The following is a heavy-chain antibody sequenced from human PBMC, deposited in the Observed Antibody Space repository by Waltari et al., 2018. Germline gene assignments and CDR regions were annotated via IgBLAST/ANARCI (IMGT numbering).Heavy chain of an antibody. CDR2: LDPENGEI. J-gene: IGHJ4*02. D-gene: IGHD3-10*01. V-gene: IGHV1-24*01. CDR1: GYTLTEVS. CDR3: ALVSSGSYLPDH. Sequence: QVQLVQSGAEVKKPGASVKVSCKVSGYTLTEVSMHWVRLVAGKGLEWMGGLDPENGEIISAQKFQGRVTMTEDTSTDTAYMEMSSLRSDDTAMYYCALVSSGSYLPDHWGQGTLVTVSS.